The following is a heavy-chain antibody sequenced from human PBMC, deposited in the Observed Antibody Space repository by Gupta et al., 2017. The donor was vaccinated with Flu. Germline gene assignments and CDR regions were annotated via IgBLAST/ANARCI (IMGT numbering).Heavy chain of an antibody. Sequence: QVQLVESGGGVVQPGRSLRLSCAASGFPFSSYVMHWVRQAPGKGLEWVADISYDGSNKYYADSVKGRFTISRDNSKNTLYLQMNSLRAEDTAVYYCAKVRGSPEYEMKKRGYYYYYGMDVWGQGTTVTVSS. CDR3: AKVRGSPEYEMKKRGYYYYYGMDV. J-gene: IGHJ6*02. CDR2: ISYDGSNK. D-gene: IGHD5-24*01. CDR1: GFPFSSYV. V-gene: IGHV3-30*18.